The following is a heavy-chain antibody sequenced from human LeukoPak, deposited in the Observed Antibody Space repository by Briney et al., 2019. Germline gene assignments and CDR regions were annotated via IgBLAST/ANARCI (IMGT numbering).Heavy chain of an antibody. Sequence: PGGSLRLSCAASGFTFSSYEMNWVRQAPGKGLEWVSYISSSGSTIYYADSVKGRFTISRDNAKNSLYLQMNGLRAEDTAVYYCARDDYYDSSGYSPYQTFDYWGQGTLVTVSS. J-gene: IGHJ4*02. CDR1: GFTFSSYE. CDR3: ARDDYYDSSGYSPYQTFDY. CDR2: ISSSGSTI. D-gene: IGHD3-22*01. V-gene: IGHV3-48*03.